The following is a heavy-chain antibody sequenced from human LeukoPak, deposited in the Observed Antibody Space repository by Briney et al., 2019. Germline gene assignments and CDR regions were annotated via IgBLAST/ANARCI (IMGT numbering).Heavy chain of an antibody. CDR3: ARSRTGSGFLFDY. J-gene: IGHJ4*02. V-gene: IGHV1-2*02. D-gene: IGHD3-10*01. CDR2: INPNSGGT. Sequence: ASMKVSCKASGYTFTGYYMHWVRQAPGQGLEWMGWINPNSGGTNYAQKFQGRVTMTRDTSISTAYMELSRLRSDDTAVYYCARSRTGSGFLFDYWGQGTLVTVSS. CDR1: GYTFTGYY.